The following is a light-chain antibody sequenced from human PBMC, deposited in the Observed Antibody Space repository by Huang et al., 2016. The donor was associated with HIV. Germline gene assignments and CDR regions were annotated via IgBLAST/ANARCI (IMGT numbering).Light chain of an antibody. CDR3: QQYYSYRT. CDR1: QDINNF. CDR2: AAS. V-gene: IGKV1-8*01. Sequence: AIRMTQSPSSLSASTGDRVNITCRASQDINNFLAWYQQKPGNAPNLLIYAASILETGVPSRFSVSGSGTEFNLSISCLQSEDFATYYCQQYYSYRTFGQGTQVEIK. J-gene: IGKJ1*01.